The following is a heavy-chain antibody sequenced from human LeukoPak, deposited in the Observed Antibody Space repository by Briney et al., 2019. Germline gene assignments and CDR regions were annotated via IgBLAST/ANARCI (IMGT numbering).Heavy chain of an antibody. CDR2: IYYSGST. Sequence: SETLSLTCTVSGGSISSSSYYWGWIRQPPGKGLEWIGSIYYSGSTYYNPSLKSRVTISVDTSKNQFSLKLSSVTAADTAVYYCARRKYYGSGSSYNWFDPWGQGTLVTVSS. J-gene: IGHJ5*02. CDR3: ARRKYYGSGSSYNWFDP. V-gene: IGHV4-39*01. CDR1: GGSISSSSYY. D-gene: IGHD3-10*01.